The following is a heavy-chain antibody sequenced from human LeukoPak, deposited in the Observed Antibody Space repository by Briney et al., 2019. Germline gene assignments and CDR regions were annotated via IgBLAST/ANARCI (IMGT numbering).Heavy chain of an antibody. D-gene: IGHD5-12*01. Sequence: ASVKVSCKASGGTFRKYAISWVRQAPGQGLEWMGWINPNSGGTNYAQKFQGRVTMTRDTSITTAYMELSRLRFDDTAVYYCARDLSGGGYDWPAFDYWGQGTLVTVSS. J-gene: IGHJ4*02. CDR2: INPNSGGT. CDR3: ARDLSGGGYDWPAFDY. CDR1: GGTFRKYA. V-gene: IGHV1-2*02.